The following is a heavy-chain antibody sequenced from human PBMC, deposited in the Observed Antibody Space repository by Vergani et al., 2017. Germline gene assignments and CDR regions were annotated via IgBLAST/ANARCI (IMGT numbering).Heavy chain of an antibody. CDR2: INPNSGGT. J-gene: IGHJ4*02. Sequence: VQLVQSGAEVKKPGESLKISCKGSGYSFTSYWIGWVRQAPGQGLEWMGWINPNSGGTNYAQKFQGRVTMTRDTSISTAYMELSRLRSDDTAVYYCAREYDYYGSGSYDYWGQGTLVTVSS. D-gene: IGHD3-10*01. V-gene: IGHV1-2*02. CDR1: GYSFTSYW. CDR3: AREYDYYGSGSYDY.